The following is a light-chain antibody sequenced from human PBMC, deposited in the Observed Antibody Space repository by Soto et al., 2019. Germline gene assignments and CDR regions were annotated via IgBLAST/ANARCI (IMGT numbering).Light chain of an antibody. CDR1: SSDVGSYNL. CDR2: EGS. Sequence: QSALTQPASVSGSPGQSITISCTGTSSDVGSYNLVSWYQQHPDKAPKLMIYEGSKRPSGVSNRFSGSKSGNTASLTISGLQAEDEDDYDCCSYAGSSTPVVFGGGTKVTVL. V-gene: IGLV2-23*01. J-gene: IGLJ2*01. CDR3: CSYAGSSTPVV.